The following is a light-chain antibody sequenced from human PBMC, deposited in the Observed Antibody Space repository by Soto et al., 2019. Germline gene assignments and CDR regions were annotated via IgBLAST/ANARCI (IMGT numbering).Light chain of an antibody. J-gene: IGLJ1*01. V-gene: IGLV2-14*01. Sequence: QSVLTQPASVAGSPGQSITISFTGTTSDVGGYNYVSWYQQHPGKAPKLMIYDVSNRPSGVSNRFSGSKSGNIASLTISGLQAEDEADYYCNSYTTGSTYVFGTGTKVTVL. CDR3: NSYTTGSTYV. CDR2: DVS. CDR1: TSDVGGYNY.